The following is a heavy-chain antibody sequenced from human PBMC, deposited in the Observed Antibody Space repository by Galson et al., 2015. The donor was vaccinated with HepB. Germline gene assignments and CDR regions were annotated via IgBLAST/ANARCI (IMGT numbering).Heavy chain of an antibody. CDR3: ARARERDVSATLTWFDP. V-gene: IGHV1-46*01. D-gene: IGHD2/OR15-2a*01. Sequence: SVKVSCKASGYTFTSYYMHWVRQAPGQGLEWMGIINPVGDSTRYAQKFQGRVTMTRDTSTSTVYMELNSLRSDDTAVYYCARARERDVSATLTWFDPWGQGTLVTVSS. J-gene: IGHJ5*02. CDR2: INPVGDST. CDR1: GYTFTSYY.